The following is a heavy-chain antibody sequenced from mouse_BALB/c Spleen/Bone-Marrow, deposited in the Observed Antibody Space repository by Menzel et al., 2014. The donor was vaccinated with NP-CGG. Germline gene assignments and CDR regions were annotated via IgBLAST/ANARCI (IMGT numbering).Heavy chain of an antibody. Sequence: EVQLQESGGGLVKPGGSLKLSCAASGFAFSRYDMSWVRQTPEKRLEWVAYITNGGDNTYYPDTVKGRFTISRDNAKNTLYLQMSSLKSEDTAMYYCVRHKNYYAMDYWGQGTSVTVSS. J-gene: IGHJ4*01. CDR1: GFAFSRYD. CDR3: VRHKNYYAMDY. V-gene: IGHV5-12-1*01. CDR2: ITNGGDNT.